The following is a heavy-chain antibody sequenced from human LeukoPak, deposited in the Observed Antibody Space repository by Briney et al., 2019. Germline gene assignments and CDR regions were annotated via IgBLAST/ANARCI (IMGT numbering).Heavy chain of an antibody. CDR2: ISASGGSR. J-gene: IGHJ4*02. CDR3: AKRGVVIRVILVGFHKEAYYFDS. D-gene: IGHD3-10*01. V-gene: IGHV3-23*01. Sequence: PGGSLRLSCAASGFTFSSYAMSWVRQAPGKGLEWVAGISASGGSRNYADSVKGRFTISRDNPKNTLYLQMNSLRAEDTAVYFCAKRGVVIRVILVGFHKEAYYFDSWGQGALVTVSS. CDR1: GFTFSSYA.